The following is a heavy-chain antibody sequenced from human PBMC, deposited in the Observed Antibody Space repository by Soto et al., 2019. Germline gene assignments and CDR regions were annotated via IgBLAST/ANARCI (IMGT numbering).Heavy chain of an antibody. Sequence: ASVKVSCKVSGYTLTELSMHWVRQAPGKGLEWMGGFDPEDGETIYAQKFQGRVTMTEDTSTDTAYMELSSLRSEDTAVYYCATAEDCSSTSCIIGFDPWGQGTLVTSPQ. CDR3: ATAEDCSSTSCIIGFDP. CDR1: GYTLTELS. J-gene: IGHJ5*02. V-gene: IGHV1-24*01. D-gene: IGHD2-2*01. CDR2: FDPEDGET.